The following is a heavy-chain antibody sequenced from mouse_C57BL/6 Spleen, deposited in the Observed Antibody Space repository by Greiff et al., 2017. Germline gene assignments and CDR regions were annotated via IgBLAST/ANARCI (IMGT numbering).Heavy chain of an antibody. Sequence: QVTLKESGPGILQPSQTLSLTCSFSGFSLSTFGMGVGWIRQPSGKGLEWLAHIWWDDDTYYNPALKSRLTISKDTSKNQVFLKNANVDTAETATYYCARIGTTVEVTLYFDVWGTGTTVTVSS. V-gene: IGHV8-8*01. J-gene: IGHJ1*03. CDR2: IWWDDDT. D-gene: IGHD1-1*01. CDR3: ARIGTTVEVTLYFDV. CDR1: GFSLSTFGMG.